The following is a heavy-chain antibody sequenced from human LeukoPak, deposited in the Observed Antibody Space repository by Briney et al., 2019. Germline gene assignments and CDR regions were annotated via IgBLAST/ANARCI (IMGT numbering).Heavy chain of an antibody. CDR1: GFTFSDYY. J-gene: IGHJ4*02. CDR3: AREGSSSWYTY. Sequence: KPGGSLRLSCAASGFTFSDYYMSWIRQAPGKGLEWISYISSSSDYTNYADSVKGRFTISRDNAKNSLYLQMNSLRAEDTAVYYCAREGSSSWYTYWGQGTLVTVSS. D-gene: IGHD6-13*01. V-gene: IGHV3-11*06. CDR2: ISSSSDYT.